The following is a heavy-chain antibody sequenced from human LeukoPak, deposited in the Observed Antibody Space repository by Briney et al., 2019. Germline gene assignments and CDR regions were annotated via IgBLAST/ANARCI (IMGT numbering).Heavy chain of an antibody. Sequence: KPSETLSLTCTVSGGSISSYYWRWIRQPAGKGLEWIGRIYTSGSTNYNPSLKSRVTMSVDTSKNQFSLKLSSVTAADTAVYYCARDSSTSSWYRYYYGMDVWGQGTTVTVSS. D-gene: IGHD6-13*01. CDR2: IYTSGST. V-gene: IGHV4-4*07. J-gene: IGHJ6*02. CDR1: GGSISSYY. CDR3: ARDSSTSSWYRYYYGMDV.